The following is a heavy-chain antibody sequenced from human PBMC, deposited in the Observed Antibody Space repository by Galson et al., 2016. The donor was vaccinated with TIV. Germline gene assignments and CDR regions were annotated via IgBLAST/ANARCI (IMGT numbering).Heavy chain of an antibody. Sequence: SLRLSCAASGFTVSDNYLIWVRQAPGGLDWVSLIYNDGTTFYAGAVKGRFTIYRDTSKNTVYLQMNSLRPEDTAVYYCARDRRFCGNECYLQYFYGMDVWGHGTTVTVSS. CDR1: GFTVSDNY. J-gene: IGHJ6*02. D-gene: IGHD2-21*01. V-gene: IGHV3-66*02. CDR2: IYNDGTT. CDR3: ARDRRFCGNECYLQYFYGMDV.